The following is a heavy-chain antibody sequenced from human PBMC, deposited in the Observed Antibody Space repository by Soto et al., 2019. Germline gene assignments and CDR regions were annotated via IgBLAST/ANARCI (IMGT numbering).Heavy chain of an antibody. Sequence: WASVKVSCKASGYTFTHYAIHWVRHAPGQRLEWMGFINAGSGNTKYSQTFQGRLTFTKDTSASTAYMDLGRLRSDDTAVYYCARGKYDFWRASYGMDVRGQGTTVTVSS. CDR3: ARGKYDFWRASYGMDV. V-gene: IGHV1-3*01. CDR2: INAGSGNT. J-gene: IGHJ6*02. D-gene: IGHD3-3*01. CDR1: GYTFTHYA.